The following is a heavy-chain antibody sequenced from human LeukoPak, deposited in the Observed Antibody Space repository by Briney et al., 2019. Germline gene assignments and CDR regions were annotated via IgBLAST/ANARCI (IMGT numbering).Heavy chain of an antibody. J-gene: IGHJ4*02. CDR1: GGSISNYY. CDR3: ARVGYCTGGSSYFDY. CDR2: TDYTGST. Sequence: SETLSLTCTVSGGSISNYYWSWIRQSPGKGLEWIGYTDYTGSTNHNPSLKSRVTISVDTSKKQFSLKLTSVTAADTAVYYCARVGYCTGGSSYFDYWGQGTRVTVSS. V-gene: IGHV4-59*01. D-gene: IGHD2-15*01.